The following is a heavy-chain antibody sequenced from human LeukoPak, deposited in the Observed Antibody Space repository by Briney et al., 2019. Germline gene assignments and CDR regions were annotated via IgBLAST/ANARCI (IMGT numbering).Heavy chain of an antibody. Sequence: GGSLRLSCAGSGFSFSSYAMHWVRQAPGKGLEWVSGISWNSGGIGYADSVKGRFTISRDNAKNSLYLQMNSLRAEDMALYYCAKGSGGSYYLAFDYWGQGTLVTVSS. CDR2: ISWNSGGI. CDR3: AKGSGGSYYLAFDY. J-gene: IGHJ4*02. CDR1: GFSFSSYA. D-gene: IGHD1-26*01. V-gene: IGHV3-9*03.